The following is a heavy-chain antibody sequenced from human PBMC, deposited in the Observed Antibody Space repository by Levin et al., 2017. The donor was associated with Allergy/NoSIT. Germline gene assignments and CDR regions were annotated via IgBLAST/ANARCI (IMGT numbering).Heavy chain of an antibody. Sequence: GGSLRLSCAASGFTFSSYAMSWVRQAPGKGLEWVSAISGSGGSTYYADSVKGRFTISRDNSKNTLYLQMNSLRAEDTAVYYCANVRRFGDGIDYWGQGTLVTVSS. J-gene: IGHJ4*02. V-gene: IGHV3-23*01. CDR1: GFTFSSYA. D-gene: IGHD3-10*01. CDR3: ANVRRFGDGIDY. CDR2: ISGSGGST.